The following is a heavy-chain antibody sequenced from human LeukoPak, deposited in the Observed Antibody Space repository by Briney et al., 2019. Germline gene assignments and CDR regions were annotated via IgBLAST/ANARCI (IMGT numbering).Heavy chain of an antibody. Sequence: GGSMRLSCAASGFTFSSYAMSWVRQAPGKGLEWVSTLSGSGGNTYYADSVKGRVTISRDNSKNTLYLQMNSLRAEDTAVYHCAKGSYYYDSADYFDYWGQGTLVTVSS. CDR1: GFTFSSYA. J-gene: IGHJ4*02. CDR2: LSGSGGNT. D-gene: IGHD3-22*01. CDR3: AKGSYYYDSADYFDY. V-gene: IGHV3-23*01.